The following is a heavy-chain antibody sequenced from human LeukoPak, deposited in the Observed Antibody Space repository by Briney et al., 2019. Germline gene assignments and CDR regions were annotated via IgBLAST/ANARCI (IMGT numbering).Heavy chain of an antibody. Sequence: PSETLSLTCTVSGGSISSSSYYWGWIRQPPGKGLEWIGSIYYSGSTYYNPSLKSRVTISVDTSKNQFSLKLSSVTAADTAVYYCARTTAPCSSTSCYPNFDYWGQGTLVTVSS. CDR3: ARTTAPCSSTSCYPNFDY. CDR2: IYYSGST. D-gene: IGHD2-2*01. V-gene: IGHV4-39*01. CDR1: GGSISSSSYY. J-gene: IGHJ4*02.